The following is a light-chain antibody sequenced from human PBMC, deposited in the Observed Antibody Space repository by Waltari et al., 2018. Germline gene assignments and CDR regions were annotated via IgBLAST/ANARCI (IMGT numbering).Light chain of an antibody. J-gene: IGLJ2*01. V-gene: IGLV2-23*02. CDR3: QSYDNNNRGL. CDR2: AVS. CDR1: TIDVGCYTL. Sequence: QSALTQPASVPGSPGQSITISCPGTTIDVGCYTLFSWHQHHPGKAPNLVIFAVSERPSGVSNRFSGSKSGNTASLTISGLQTEDEGVYYCQSYDNNNRGLFGGGTKLTVL.